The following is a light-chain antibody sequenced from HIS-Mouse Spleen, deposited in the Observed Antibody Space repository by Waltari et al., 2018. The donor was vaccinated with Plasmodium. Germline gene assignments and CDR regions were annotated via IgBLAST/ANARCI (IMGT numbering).Light chain of an antibody. CDR3: CSYAGSYTYV. V-gene: IGLV2-11*01. Sequence: QSALTQPRSVSGSPGQSVTISCTATRRDVGDYNYFSWYPQHPRKAPKLMIYDVSKRPSGVPDRFSGSKSGNTASLTISGLQAEDEADYYCCSYAGSYTYVFGTGTKVTVL. CDR2: DVS. CDR1: RRDVGDYNY. J-gene: IGLJ1*01.